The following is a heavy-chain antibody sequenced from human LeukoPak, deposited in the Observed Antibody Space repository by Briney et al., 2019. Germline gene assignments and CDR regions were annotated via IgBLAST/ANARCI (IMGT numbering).Heavy chain of an antibody. J-gene: IGHJ4*02. D-gene: IGHD1-26*01. Sequence: SETLSLTCSVSDGSISLYYWSWIRQSPGKGLEWIGYIYNGGITKYNPSLKSRVTISVDTSKNQFSLKLSSVTAADTAVYYCARGIVGAELDYWGQGTLVTVSS. CDR3: ARGIVGAELDY. CDR1: DGSISLYY. V-gene: IGHV4-59*01. CDR2: IYNGGIT.